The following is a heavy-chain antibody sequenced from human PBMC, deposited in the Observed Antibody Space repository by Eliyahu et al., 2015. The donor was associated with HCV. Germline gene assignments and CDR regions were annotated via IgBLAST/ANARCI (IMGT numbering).Heavy chain of an antibody. CDR2: XYYSGST. V-gene: IGHV4-59*01. J-gene: IGHJ6*04. D-gene: IGHD2-15*01. CDR3: ASLGYCSGGSCNEGGYYGMDV. CDR1: GXSXSXYX. Sequence: QVQLQESGPGLVKPSETLSLTCTVSGXSXSXYXWXXIRQPPGXGLEWIGXXYYSGSTNYNPSLKSRVTISVDTSKNQFSLKLSSVTAADTAVYYCASLGYCSGGSCNEGGYYGMDVWGKGTTVTVSS.